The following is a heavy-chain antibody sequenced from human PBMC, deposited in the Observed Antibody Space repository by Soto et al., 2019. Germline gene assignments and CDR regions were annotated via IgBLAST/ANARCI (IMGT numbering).Heavy chain of an antibody. CDR1: GFTFSNYE. Sequence: EVQLVESGGGLVQPGGSLRISCAASGFTFSNYEMNWVRQAPGNGLQWVSYIRSSGSTIYYADSVKGRFTISRDNAKNPLYLQMNSLRAEDTAVYYCARETTHDTFDIWGQGTVVTASP. V-gene: IGHV3-48*03. J-gene: IGHJ3*02. D-gene: IGHD1-1*01. CDR3: ARETTHDTFDI. CDR2: IRSSGSTI.